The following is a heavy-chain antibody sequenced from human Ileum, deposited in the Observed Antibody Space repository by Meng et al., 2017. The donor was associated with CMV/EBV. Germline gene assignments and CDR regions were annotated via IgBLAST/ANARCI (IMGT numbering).Heavy chain of an antibody. V-gene: IGHV2-5*02. CDR3: AHFVGGYYPSRPDY. J-gene: IGHJ4*02. D-gene: IGHD1-26*01. Sequence: QIPLKDSGPTLVKPTQTITLTCSFSGFSPSTSGEGVGWIRQPPGKALEWLALIYRGDDKRYSPSLNSRLTIAKDTSKNEVVLTLTNMGPIDTGTYYCAHFVGGYYPSRPDYWGQGTLVTVSS. CDR2: IYRGDDK. CDR1: GFSPSTSGEG.